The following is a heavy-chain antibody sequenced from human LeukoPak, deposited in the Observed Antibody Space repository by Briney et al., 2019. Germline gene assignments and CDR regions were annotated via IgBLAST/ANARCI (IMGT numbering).Heavy chain of an antibody. Sequence: SETPSLTCTVSGGSISSYYWSWIRQPPGKGLEWIGYIYYSGSTNYNPSLKSRVTISVDTSKNQFSLKLSSVTAADTAVYYCARHSNYGSGSYYRYWFDPWGQGTLVTVSS. CDR3: ARHSNYGSGSYYRYWFDP. CDR2: IYYSGST. V-gene: IGHV4-59*08. CDR1: GGSISSYY. J-gene: IGHJ5*02. D-gene: IGHD3-10*01.